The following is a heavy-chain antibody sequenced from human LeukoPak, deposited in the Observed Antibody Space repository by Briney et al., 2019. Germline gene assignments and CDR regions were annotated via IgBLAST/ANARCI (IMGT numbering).Heavy chain of an antibody. V-gene: IGHV4-59*12. CDR1: GGSISSYY. J-gene: IGHJ4*02. D-gene: IGHD2-15*01. Sequence: PSETLSLTCNVSGGSISSYYWSWIRQPPGKGLEWIGYIYYSGSTNYNPSLKSRVTISVDTSKNQFSLKLNSITAADTAVYYCARTQRDCSGGSCLPYYFDYWGQGTLVTVSS. CDR2: IYYSGST. CDR3: ARTQRDCSGGSCLPYYFDY.